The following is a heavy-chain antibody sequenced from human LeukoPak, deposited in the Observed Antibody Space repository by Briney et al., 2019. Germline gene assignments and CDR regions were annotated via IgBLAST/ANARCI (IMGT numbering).Heavy chain of an antibody. V-gene: IGHV3-7*01. CDR2: IKQDGSEK. J-gene: IGHJ4*02. CDR3: AVTEYSSSSRKPACDY. D-gene: IGHD6-6*01. Sequence: GGSLRLSCAASGFTFSSYWMSWGRQAPGEGLEWGANIKQDGSEKYYVHSVKGRFTISRDNAKNPLYLPMNSLRAEATAVYYCAVTEYSSSSRKPACDYWGQGTLVTVSS. CDR1: GFTFSSYW.